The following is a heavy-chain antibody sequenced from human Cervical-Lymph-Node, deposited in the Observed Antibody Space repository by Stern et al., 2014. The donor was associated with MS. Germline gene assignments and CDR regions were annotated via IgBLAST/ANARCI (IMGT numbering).Heavy chain of an antibody. V-gene: IGHV4-31*03. J-gene: IGHJ3*02. Sequence: QVQLQESGPGLVKPSQTLSLTCTVSGGSLTNGGSYWTWIRQHPGKGLEYSGYVYFSGTTNYNPSLKSRVLMSIDTSKRQFSLKLNSVTAADTAVYYCARGDPDAFDIWGLGTMVTVSS. CDR1: GGSLTNGGSY. CDR2: VYFSGTT. CDR3: ARGDPDAFDI.